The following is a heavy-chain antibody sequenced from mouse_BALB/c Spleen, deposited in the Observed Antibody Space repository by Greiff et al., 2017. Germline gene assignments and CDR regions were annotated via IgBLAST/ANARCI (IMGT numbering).Heavy chain of an antibody. Sequence: VQLQQPGAELVKPGASVKLSCKASGYTFTSYWMHWVKQRPGQGLEWIGEINPSNGRTNYNEKFKSKATLTVDKSSSTAYMQLSSLTSEDSAVYYCARGEGNYYFDYWGQGTTLTVSS. CDR2: INPSNGRT. CDR3: ARGEGNYYFDY. V-gene: IGHV1S81*02. CDR1: GYTFTSYW. D-gene: IGHD2-1*01. J-gene: IGHJ2*01.